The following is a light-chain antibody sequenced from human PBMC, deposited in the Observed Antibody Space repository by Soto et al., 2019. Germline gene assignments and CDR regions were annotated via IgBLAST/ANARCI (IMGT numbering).Light chain of an antibody. V-gene: IGLV1-47*01. CDR1: SSNIGSNY. Sequence: QSVLTQPPSASGTPGQRVTISCSGSSSNIGSNYEYWYQQLPGTAPKLLIYRNNQRPSGVPDRFSGSKSGTSASLAISGLRSEDEADYYCAAWDDSLSGWMFGGGTKLTVL. CDR2: RNN. CDR3: AAWDDSLSGWM. J-gene: IGLJ3*02.